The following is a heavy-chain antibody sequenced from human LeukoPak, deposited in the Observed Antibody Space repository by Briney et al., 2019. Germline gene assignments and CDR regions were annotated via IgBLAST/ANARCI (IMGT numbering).Heavy chain of an antibody. CDR3: ARRGYNYGRYYMDV. D-gene: IGHD5-18*01. CDR1: GYSFTNYW. J-gene: IGHJ6*03. V-gene: IGHV5-51*01. Sequence: GESLKISCKGSGYSFTNYWIAWVRPMPGKGLEWMGIIYPGDSDTRYSPSFQGQVTISADKSINTAYLQWSSLKASDTAMYYCARRGYNYGRYYMDVWGKGTTVTVSS. CDR2: IYPGDSDT.